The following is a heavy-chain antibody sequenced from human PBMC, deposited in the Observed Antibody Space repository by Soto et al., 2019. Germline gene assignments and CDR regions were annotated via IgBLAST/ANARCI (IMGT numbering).Heavy chain of an antibody. CDR3: VILSDDFWPPGVFDI. J-gene: IGHJ3*02. CDR1: GFTFCSYA. D-gene: IGHD3-3*01. V-gene: IGHV3-23*01. Sequence: PGGSLRLSCAASGFTFCSYAMSWVRQAPGKGLEWVSAISGSGGSTYYADSVKGRFTISRDNSKNTLYLQMNSLRAEDTAVYYCVILSDDFWPPGVFDIGGKGKMVTVPS. CDR2: ISGSGGST.